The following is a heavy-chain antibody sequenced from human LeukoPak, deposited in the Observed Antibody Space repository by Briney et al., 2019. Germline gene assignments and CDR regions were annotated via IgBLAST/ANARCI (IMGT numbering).Heavy chain of an antibody. J-gene: IGHJ2*01. CDR3: ARVTRRFPQYYYDSSGSIGYFDL. CDR2: IYYSGST. V-gene: IGHV4-59*01. CDR1: GGSISSYY. D-gene: IGHD3-22*01. Sequence: PSETLSLTCTVSGGSISSYYWSWIRQPPGKGLEWIGYIYYSGSTNYNPSLKSRVTISVDTSKNQFSLKLSSVTAADTAVYYCARVTRRFPQYYYDSSGSIGYFDLWGRGTLVTVSS.